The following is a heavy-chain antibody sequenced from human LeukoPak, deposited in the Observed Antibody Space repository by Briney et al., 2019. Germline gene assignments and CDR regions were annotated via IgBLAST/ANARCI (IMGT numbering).Heavy chain of an antibody. D-gene: IGHD4-17*01. CDR2: IYYSGST. V-gene: IGHV4-59*01. CDR1: GGSISSYY. Sequence: SETLSLTCTVSGGSISSYYWCWIWQPPAQGMDLIGYIYYSGSTNYNPSLKSRVTISVDTSKNQFSLKLSSVTAADTAVYYCARYISRDYGVGAFDIWGQGTMVTVSS. J-gene: IGHJ3*02. CDR3: ARYISRDYGVGAFDI.